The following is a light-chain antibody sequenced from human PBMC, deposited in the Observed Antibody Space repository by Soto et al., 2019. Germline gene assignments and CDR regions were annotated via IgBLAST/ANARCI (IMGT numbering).Light chain of an antibody. CDR3: SSYEGSNNYV. Sequence: QSVLTPPPSASGSPGQIVTLPCAGTNRYVGGYNYVSWYQQHPGKAPKLMIYEVSKRPSGVPDRFSGSKSGNTASLTVSGLQAEDEADYYCSSYEGSNNYVFGTGTKVTVL. CDR1: NRYVGGYNY. CDR2: EVS. V-gene: IGLV2-8*01. J-gene: IGLJ1*01.